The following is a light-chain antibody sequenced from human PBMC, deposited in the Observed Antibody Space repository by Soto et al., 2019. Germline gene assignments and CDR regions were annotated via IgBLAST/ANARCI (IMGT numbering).Light chain of an antibody. CDR1: SSDIGGYTY. Sequence: QSVLTQPPSASGSPGQSVTISCSGTSSDIGGYTYVSWYQHHPGKAPKLMIYEVSKRPSGVPDRFSGSKSGNTASLTVSGRQAEDEADYYCSSYANSNNYVFGTGTKLTVL. CDR3: SSYANSNNYV. CDR2: EVS. V-gene: IGLV2-8*01. J-gene: IGLJ1*01.